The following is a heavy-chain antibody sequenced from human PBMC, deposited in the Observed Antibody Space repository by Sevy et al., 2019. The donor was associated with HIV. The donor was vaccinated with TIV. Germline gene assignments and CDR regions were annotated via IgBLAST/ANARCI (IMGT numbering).Heavy chain of an antibody. Sequence: GGSLRLSGEASGFPFTNHGVHWVRQAPGKGLAWVALMWFDGSNKYYADSVKGRFTVSRDDSKNTLYLQMNSLRADDTAIYYCARDREFYDHGEYGPTSAPDLWGQGTLVTVSS. CDR2: MWFDGSNK. J-gene: IGHJ5*02. CDR1: GFPFTNHG. CDR3: ARDREFYDHGEYGPTSAPDL. D-gene: IGHD4-17*01. V-gene: IGHV3-33*08.